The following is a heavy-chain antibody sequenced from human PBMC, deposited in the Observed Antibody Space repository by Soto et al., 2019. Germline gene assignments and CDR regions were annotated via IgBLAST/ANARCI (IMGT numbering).Heavy chain of an antibody. Sequence: QVQLQQWGAGLLKPSETLSLTCAVYGGSFSGYYWSWIRQPPGKGLEWIGEINHSGSTNYNPSLKSRVTISVDTSKNQVSLKLSSVTAADPAVYYCARAIGDYGESRPGRRRHKFDYWGQGTLVTVSS. D-gene: IGHD4-17*01. J-gene: IGHJ4*02. CDR2: INHSGST. CDR1: GGSFSGYY. V-gene: IGHV4-34*01. CDR3: ARAIGDYGESRPGRRRHKFDY.